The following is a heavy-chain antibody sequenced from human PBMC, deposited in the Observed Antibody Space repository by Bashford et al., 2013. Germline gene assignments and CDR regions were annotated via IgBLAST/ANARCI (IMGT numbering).Heavy chain of an antibody. CDR2: ISRSRGTR. J-gene: IGHJ3*02. D-gene: IGHD4-17*01. V-gene: IGHV3-11*01. CDR3: AKDRDDYGDPDAFNI. Sequence: RQAPGKGLEWVSYISRSRGTRSYADSVRGRFTISRDNAETSFYLQMNSLRAEDTAVYYCAKDRDDYGDPDAFNIWGQGTMVTVSS.